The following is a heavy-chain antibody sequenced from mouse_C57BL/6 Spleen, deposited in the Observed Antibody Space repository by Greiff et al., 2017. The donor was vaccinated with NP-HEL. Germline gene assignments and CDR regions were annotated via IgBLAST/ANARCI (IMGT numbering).Heavy chain of an antibody. J-gene: IGHJ1*03. CDR2: ISSGSSTI. D-gene: IGHD1-1*01. V-gene: IGHV5-17*01. CDR1: GFTFSDYG. CDR3: ARDYGSLAGYFDV. Sequence: EVMLVESGGGLVKPGGSLKLSCAASGFTFSDYGMHWVRQAPEKGLEWVAYISSGSSTIYYADTVKGRFTISRDNAKNTLFLQMTSLRSEDTAMYYCARDYGSLAGYFDVWGTGTTVTVSS.